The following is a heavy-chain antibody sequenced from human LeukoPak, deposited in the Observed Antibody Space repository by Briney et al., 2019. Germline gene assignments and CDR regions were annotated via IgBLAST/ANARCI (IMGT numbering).Heavy chain of an antibody. CDR3: ARLIAVAPIYYFDY. CDR1: GYTFTSYG. V-gene: IGHV1-18*01. D-gene: IGHD6-19*01. CDR2: ISAYNGNT. J-gene: IGHJ4*02. Sequence: ASVKVSCKASGYTFTSYGISWVRQAPGQGLEWMGWISAYNGNTNYAQKLQGRVTMTTDTSTSTAYTELRSLRSDDTAVYYCARLIAVAPIYYFDYWGQGTLVTVSS.